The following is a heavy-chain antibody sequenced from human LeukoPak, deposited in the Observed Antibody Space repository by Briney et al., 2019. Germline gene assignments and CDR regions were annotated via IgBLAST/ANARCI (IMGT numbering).Heavy chain of an antibody. CDR3: AILSYSSGFDY. D-gene: IGHD6-19*01. CDR2: ISGGRGST. Sequence: GGSLRLSCAASGFTFSTYAMGWVRQAPGKGLEWVSLISGGRGSTYYADSVKGRFTISRDNSKNTLYLQMNSLRAEDTAVYYCAILSYSSGFDYWGQGTLVTVSS. CDR1: GFTFSTYA. J-gene: IGHJ4*02. V-gene: IGHV3-23*01.